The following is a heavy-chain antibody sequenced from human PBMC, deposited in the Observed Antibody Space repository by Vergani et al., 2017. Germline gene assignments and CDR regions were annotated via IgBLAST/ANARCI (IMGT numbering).Heavy chain of an antibody. CDR3: AVVVAASSDYYYYMDV. J-gene: IGHJ6*03. Sequence: QVQLVQSGAEVKQPGSSVKVSCKASGGTFSSYAISWVRQAPGQGLEWMGRIIPILGIANYAQKFQGRVTITADKSTSTAYMELSSLRSEDTAVYYCAVVVAASSDYYYYMDVWGKGTTVTVSS. CDR1: GGTFSSYA. D-gene: IGHD2-15*01. CDR2: IIPILGIA. V-gene: IGHV1-69*04.